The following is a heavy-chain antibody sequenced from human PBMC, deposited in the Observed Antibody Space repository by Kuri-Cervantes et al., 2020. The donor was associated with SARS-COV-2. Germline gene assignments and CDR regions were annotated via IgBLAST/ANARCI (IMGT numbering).Heavy chain of an antibody. J-gene: IGHJ4*02. D-gene: IGHD3-10*01. CDR2: ISSSSSTI. V-gene: IGHV3-48*02. CDR3: ARDSVDYGSGSPSDY. CDR1: GFTFSSYS. Sequence: GESLKISCAASGFTFSSYSMNWVRQAPGKGLEWVSYISSSSSTIYYADSVKGRFTISRDNAKNSLYLQMNSLRDGDTAVYYCARDSVDYGSGSPSDYWGQGTLVTVSS.